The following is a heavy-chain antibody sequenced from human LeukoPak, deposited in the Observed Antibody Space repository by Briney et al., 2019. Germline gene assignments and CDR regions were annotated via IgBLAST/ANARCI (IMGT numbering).Heavy chain of an antibody. D-gene: IGHD6-13*01. CDR2: MNPNSGNT. CDR1: GYTFTSYD. J-gene: IGHJ4*02. CDR3: ARAAGAYSSSWYGWEGFSGFDY. V-gene: IGHV1-8*03. Sequence: ASVKVSCKASGYTFTSYDINWVRQATGQGLEWMGWMNPNSGNTGYAQKFQGRVTITRNTSISTAYMELSSLRSEDTAVYYCARAAGAYSSSWYGWEGFSGFDYWGQGTLVTVSS.